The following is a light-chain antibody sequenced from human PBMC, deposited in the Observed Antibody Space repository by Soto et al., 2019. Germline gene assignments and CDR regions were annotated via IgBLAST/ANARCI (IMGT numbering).Light chain of an antibody. CDR3: HQRSTWPFT. CDR2: DAS. J-gene: IGKJ3*01. CDR1: QSISSY. V-gene: IGKV3-11*01. Sequence: EIVLTQSPATLSLSPGERATLSCRASQSISSYLAWYQQKPDQAPRLLIYDASNRATSIPARFSGSGSGTDFTLTISSPEPEDFAVYYCHQRSTWPFTFGPGTKLDIK.